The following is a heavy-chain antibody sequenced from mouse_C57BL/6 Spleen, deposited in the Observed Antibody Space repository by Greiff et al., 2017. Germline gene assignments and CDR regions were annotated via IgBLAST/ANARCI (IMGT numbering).Heavy chain of an antibody. V-gene: IGHV5-6*01. Sequence: EVHLVESGGDLVKPGGSLKLSCAASGFTFSSYGMSWVRQTPDKRLEWVATISSGGSYTYSPDSVKGRFTSSRDNAKNTLYLQMSSLKSEDTSMYYCARQGITTVVGFDYWGQGTTLTVSS. CDR3: ARQGITTVVGFDY. CDR2: ISSGGSYT. D-gene: IGHD1-1*01. CDR1: GFTFSSYG. J-gene: IGHJ2*01.